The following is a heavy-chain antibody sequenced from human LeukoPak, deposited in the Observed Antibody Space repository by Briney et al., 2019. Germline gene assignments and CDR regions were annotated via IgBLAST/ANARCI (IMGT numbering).Heavy chain of an antibody. CDR3: AREVVVAATGKYYFDY. Sequence: SETLSLTCAVYGGSFSGYYWSWIRQPPGKGLEWIGSIYYSGSTYYNPSLKSRVTISVDTSKNQFSLKLSSVTAADTAVYYCAREVVVAATGKYYFDYWGQGTLVTVSS. V-gene: IGHV4-34*01. CDR2: IYYSGST. D-gene: IGHD2-15*01. CDR1: GGSFSGYY. J-gene: IGHJ4*02.